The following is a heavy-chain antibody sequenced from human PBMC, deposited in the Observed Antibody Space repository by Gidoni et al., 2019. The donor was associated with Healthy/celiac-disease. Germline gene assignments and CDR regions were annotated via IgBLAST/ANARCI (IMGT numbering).Heavy chain of an antibody. CDR1: GFTFSSYA. D-gene: IGHD3-3*01. J-gene: IGHJ4*02. V-gene: IGHV3-23*01. CDR3: AKRRHYDFWSGYYIDY. CDR2: ISGSGGST. Sequence: EVQLLESGGGLVQPGGSLRLSCAASGFTFSSYAMSWVRQAPGKGLEWVSAISGSGGSTYYADSVKGRFTISRDNSKNTLYLQMNSLRAEDTAVYYCAKRRHYDFWSGYYIDYWGQGTLVTVSS.